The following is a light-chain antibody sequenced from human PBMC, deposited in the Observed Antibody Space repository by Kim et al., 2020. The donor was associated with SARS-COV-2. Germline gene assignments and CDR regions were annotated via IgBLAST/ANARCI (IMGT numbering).Light chain of an antibody. CDR2: EVS. CDR1: SSDVGSYNL. Sequence: QSALTQPASVSGSPGQSITISCTGTSSDVGSYNLVSWYQQHPGKAPKLMIYEVSKRPSGVSNRFSGSKSSNTASLTISGLQAEDEADYYCCSYAGSSSNWVFGGGTQLTVL. J-gene: IGLJ3*02. V-gene: IGLV2-23*02. CDR3: CSYAGSSSNWV.